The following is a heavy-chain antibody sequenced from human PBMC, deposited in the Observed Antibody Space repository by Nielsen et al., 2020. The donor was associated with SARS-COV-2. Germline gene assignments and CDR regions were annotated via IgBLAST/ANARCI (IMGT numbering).Heavy chain of an antibody. V-gene: IGHV3-21*01. J-gene: IGHJ4*02. CDR1: GFTFSSYS. D-gene: IGHD3-22*01. Sequence: GESLKISCAASGFTFSSYSMNWVRQAPGKGLEWVSSISSSSSYIYYADSVKGRFTISRDNSKNTLYLQMNSLRAEDTAVYYCARAPYDSSGYYRGVDYWGQGTLVTVSS. CDR2: ISSSSSYI. CDR3: ARAPYDSSGYYRGVDY.